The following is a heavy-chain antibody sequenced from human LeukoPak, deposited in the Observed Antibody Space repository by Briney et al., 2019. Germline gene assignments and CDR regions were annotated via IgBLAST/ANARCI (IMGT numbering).Heavy chain of an antibody. CDR3: ARVMGRYCSSTSCYVDY. J-gene: IGHJ4*02. V-gene: IGHV3-30*04. Sequence: GGSLRVSCAASGITFSSYAMHWVRQAPGKGLEWVAVISCDGSNKYYADSVKGRLTISRDNSKNTLYLQMNSLRAEDTAVYYCARVMGRYCSSTSCYVDYWGQGTLVTVSS. CDR1: GITFSSYA. D-gene: IGHD2-2*01. CDR2: ISCDGSNK.